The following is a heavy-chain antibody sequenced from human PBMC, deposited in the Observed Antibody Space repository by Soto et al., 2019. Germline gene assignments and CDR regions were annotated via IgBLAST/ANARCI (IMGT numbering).Heavy chain of an antibody. CDR3: IREYGEAGCTNAFHX. Sequence: GGSLRLSCAASGFTFSSFWMHWVRQAPGKGLVWVSRIKSDGSGASYADFVEGRFTISRDNAKNTVYFQMNSLREEDTAVYYCIREYGEAGCTNAFHXWGQVTLFTVS. V-gene: IGHV3-74*01. CDR1: GFTFSSFW. J-gene: IGHJ3*02. D-gene: IGHD2-8*01. CDR2: IKSDGSGA.